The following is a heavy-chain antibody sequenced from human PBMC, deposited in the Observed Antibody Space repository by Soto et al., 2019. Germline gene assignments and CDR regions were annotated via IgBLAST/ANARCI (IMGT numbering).Heavy chain of an antibody. CDR2: INPNSGGT. CDR1: GYTFTGYY. Sequence: QVQLVQSGAEVKKPGASVMVSCKASGYTFTGYYMHWVRQAPGQGLEWMGWINPNSGGTNYAQKFQGWVTMTRDTSIRTACRELSRLRSDDTGVYYCAEERYCSSTSCPRGEMDYWGQGTLVTVSS. J-gene: IGHJ4*02. D-gene: IGHD2-2*01. V-gene: IGHV1-2*04. CDR3: AEERYCSSTSCPRGEMDY.